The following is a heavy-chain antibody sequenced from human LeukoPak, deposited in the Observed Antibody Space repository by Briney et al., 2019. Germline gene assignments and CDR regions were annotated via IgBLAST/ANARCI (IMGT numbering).Heavy chain of an antibody. V-gene: IGHV3-48*03. J-gene: IGHJ4*02. CDR2: ISSSGKTI. CDR3: ATTSIAAAVPGCFDY. D-gene: IGHD6-13*01. Sequence: GSLRLSCEASGFTFSSYEMNWVRQAPGKGLEWVSYISSSGKTIYYADSTKGRFTVPRDNAKNSLYLQMNSLRAEDTAVYYCATTSIAAAVPGCFDYWGQGTLVTVFS. CDR1: GFTFSSYE.